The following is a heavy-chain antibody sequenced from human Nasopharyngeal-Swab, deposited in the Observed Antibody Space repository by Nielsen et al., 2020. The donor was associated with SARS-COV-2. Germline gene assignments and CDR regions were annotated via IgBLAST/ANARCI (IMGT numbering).Heavy chain of an antibody. V-gene: IGHV1-46*01. D-gene: IGHD3-10*01. J-gene: IGHJ3*02. CDR1: GYTFTSYY. Sequence: SVKVSCKASGYTFTSYYMHWLRQPPGQGLEWMGIINPSGGSTSYAQKFQGRVTMTRDTSTSTVYMELSSLRSEDTAVYYCARGGLTAMVPDDAFDIWGQGTMVTVSS. CDR2: INPSGGST. CDR3: ARGGLTAMVPDDAFDI.